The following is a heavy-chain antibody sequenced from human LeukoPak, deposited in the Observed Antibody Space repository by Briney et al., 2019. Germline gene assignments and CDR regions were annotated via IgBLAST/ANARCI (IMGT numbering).Heavy chain of an antibody. Sequence: PGGSLRLSCAASGFSVTSNYVSWVRPAPGKGLEWVSVIYTGGGTFYADSVKGRFTISRDNSKNTVYLQMNSLRAEDTAVYYCARGGSGWSFDYWGQGTLVTVSS. CDR3: ARGGSGWSFDY. J-gene: IGHJ4*02. CDR2: IYTGGGT. V-gene: IGHV3-53*01. CDR1: GFSVTSNY. D-gene: IGHD6-19*01.